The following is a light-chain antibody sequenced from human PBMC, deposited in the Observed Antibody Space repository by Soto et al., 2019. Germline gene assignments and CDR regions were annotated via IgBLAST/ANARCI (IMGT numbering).Light chain of an antibody. CDR3: QSYDSSLSAHVV. J-gene: IGLJ2*01. CDR2: GNS. CDR1: SSNIGAGYD. V-gene: IGLV1-40*01. Sequence: QSVLTQPPSVSGAPGQRVTISCTGSSSNIGAGYDVHWYQQLPGTAPKLLIYGNSNRPSGVPDRFSGCKSGTSASLAITGLQAEDEADYYCQSYDSSLSAHVVFGGGTQLTVL.